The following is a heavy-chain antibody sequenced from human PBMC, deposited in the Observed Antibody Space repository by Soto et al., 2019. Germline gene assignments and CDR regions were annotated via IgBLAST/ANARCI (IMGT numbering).Heavy chain of an antibody. V-gene: IGHV4-30-4*01. D-gene: IGHD2-2*01. CDR3: ARGSAIIGGYYFDY. CDR2: IYYSGST. J-gene: IGHJ4*02. CDR1: GGSISSGDYY. Sequence: QVQLQESGPGLVKPSQTLSLTCTVSGGSISSGDYYWSWIRQPPGKGLEWIGYIYYSGSTYYNPSLKSRVTIPVDTSKTQFSLKLSSVTAADTAVYYCARGSAIIGGYYFDYWGQGTLVTVSS.